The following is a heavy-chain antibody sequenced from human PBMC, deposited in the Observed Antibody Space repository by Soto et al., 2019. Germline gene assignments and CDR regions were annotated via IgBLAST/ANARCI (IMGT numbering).Heavy chain of an antibody. V-gene: IGHV3-23*01. J-gene: IGHJ4*02. D-gene: IGHD6-6*01. CDR3: AKGGRGSSGHDVDY. CDR1: AFTFSSYA. CDR2: ISGSGGDT. Sequence: EVQLLESGVGLVQPGWSLRLSCAASAFTFSSYAMNWVRQAAVKGMEWVSTISGSGGDTYYADTVKGKFTMSRDNSKYTLSLPMDSPRPDDTAMYCCAKGGRGSSGHDVDYGCQGTRVTVS.